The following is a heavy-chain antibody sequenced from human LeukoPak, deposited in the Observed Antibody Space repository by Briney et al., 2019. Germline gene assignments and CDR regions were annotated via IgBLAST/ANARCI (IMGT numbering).Heavy chain of an antibody. CDR3: VNSGFPHF. Sequence: GGSLRLSCAASGFTFSAHWMTWVRQAPGKGLEWVAVVSSDGSDQYYADSVEGRFTTSRDNSRNTVYLQMNSLRAGDTAVYYCVNSGFPHFWGQGALVTVSS. V-gene: IGHV3-30*18. J-gene: IGHJ4*02. CDR1: GFTFSAHW. D-gene: IGHD3-10*01. CDR2: VSSDGSDQ.